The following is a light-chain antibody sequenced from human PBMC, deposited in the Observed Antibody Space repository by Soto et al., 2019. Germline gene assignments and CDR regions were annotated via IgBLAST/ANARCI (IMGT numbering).Light chain of an antibody. Sequence: QSVLTQPPSASGSPGQSVTISCTGTSSDVGGYNYVSWYQQHPGKAPKLMIYEVSNRPSGVSNRFSGSKSGNTASLTISGVQSANDDDYYGRSEISRSTLAYVFGRQTKVTGL. CDR3: RSEISRSTLAYV. V-gene: IGLV2-14*01. J-gene: IGLJ1*01. CDR1: SSDVGGYNY. CDR2: EVS.